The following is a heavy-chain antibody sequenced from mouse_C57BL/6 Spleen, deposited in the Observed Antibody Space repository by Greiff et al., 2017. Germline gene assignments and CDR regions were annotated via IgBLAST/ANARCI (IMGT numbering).Heavy chain of an antibody. D-gene: IGHD1-1*01. CDR1: GYTFTSYG. CDR2: IYPRSGNT. J-gene: IGHJ1*03. CDR3: ARGYYSETGYFDV. V-gene: IGHV1-81*01. Sequence: VKLVESGAELARPGASVKLSCKASGYTFTSYGISWVKQRTGQGLEWIGEIYPRSGNTYYNEKFKGKATLTADKSSSTAYMELRSLTSEDSAVYFGARGYYSETGYFDVWGTGTTVTVSS.